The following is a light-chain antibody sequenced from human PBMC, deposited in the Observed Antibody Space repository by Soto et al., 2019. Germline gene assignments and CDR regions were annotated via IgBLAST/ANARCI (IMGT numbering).Light chain of an antibody. CDR1: QSVNIY. J-gene: IGKJ5*01. CDR3: QQYNNWPPIT. V-gene: IGKV3-11*01. Sequence: EIVLTRSPATLYLAPVEAATISCSASQSVNIYLAWYQQKPGQAPRLLINNAFNRATGIPDRFSGSGSGTDSTLTISRLEPEDFAVYYCQQYNNWPPITFGQGTRLAI. CDR2: NAF.